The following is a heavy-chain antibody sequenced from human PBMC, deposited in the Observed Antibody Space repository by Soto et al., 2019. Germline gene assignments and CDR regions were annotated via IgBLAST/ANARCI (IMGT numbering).Heavy chain of an antibody. D-gene: IGHD1-26*01. CDR1: GGSISSGGYY. CDR3: ARVRGGGHFDD. V-gene: IGHV4-31*03. Sequence: SETLSLTCTVSGGSISSGGYYWSWIRQHPGKGLEWIGYIYYSGSTYYNPSLKSRVTISVDTSKNQFSLKLTSVTAADTAVYYCARVRGGGHFDDWGQGTLVTVS. J-gene: IGHJ4*02. CDR2: IYYSGST.